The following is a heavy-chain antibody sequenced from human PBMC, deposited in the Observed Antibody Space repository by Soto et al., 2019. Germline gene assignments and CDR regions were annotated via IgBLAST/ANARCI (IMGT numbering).Heavy chain of an antibody. V-gene: IGHV3-23*01. D-gene: IGHD1-1*01. CDR3: AKDKPGTTSFDY. CDR2: ISDRGDTT. Sequence: EVQLLESVGGLVQPGGSLRLSCAASGFTISRNAMYWVRQDPGKGLEWVSGISDRGDTTHYADSVKGRFTISRDTSKNTLYLQLTTLRADDTAVDYCAKDKPGTTSFDYWGQGTLVTVSS. J-gene: IGHJ4*02. CDR1: GFTISRNA.